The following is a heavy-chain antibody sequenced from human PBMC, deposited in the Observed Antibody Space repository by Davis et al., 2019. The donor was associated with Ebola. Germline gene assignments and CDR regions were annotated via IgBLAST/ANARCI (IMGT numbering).Heavy chain of an antibody. J-gene: IGHJ4*02. CDR3: AKVGPDGSGSYYTGYFDY. CDR1: GFTFSSYG. V-gene: IGHV3-30*18. Sequence: GESLKISCAASGFTFSSYGMHWVRQAPGKGLEWVAVISYDGSNKYYADSVKGRFTISRDNSKNTLYLQMNSLRAEDTAVFYCAKVGPDGSGSYYTGYFDYWGQGTLVTVSS. CDR2: ISYDGSNK. D-gene: IGHD3-10*01.